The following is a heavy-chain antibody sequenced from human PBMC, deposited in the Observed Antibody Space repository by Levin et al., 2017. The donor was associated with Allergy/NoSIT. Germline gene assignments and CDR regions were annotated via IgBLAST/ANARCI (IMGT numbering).Heavy chain of an antibody. CDR1: GYTFTSYD. CDR3: ARGGEWLVLGYYYYYYGMDV. V-gene: IGHV1-8*01. Sequence: GASVKVSCKASGYTFTSYDINWVRQATGQGLEWMGWMNPNSGNTGYAQKFQGRVTMTRNTSISTAYMELSSLRSEDTAVYYCARGGEWLVLGYYYYYYGMDVWGQGTTVTVSS. CDR2: MNPNSGNT. J-gene: IGHJ6*02. D-gene: IGHD6-19*01.